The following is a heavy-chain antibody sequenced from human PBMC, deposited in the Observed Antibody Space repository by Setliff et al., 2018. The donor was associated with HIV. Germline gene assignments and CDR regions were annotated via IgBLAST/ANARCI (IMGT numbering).Heavy chain of an antibody. CDR3: ARLLNYYDSSGYYFRLFYGMDV. D-gene: IGHD3-22*01. CDR2: IYPGDSDT. Sequence: PGESLKISCKGSGYSFTSYWIGWVRQMPGKGLEWMGIIYPGDSDTRYSPSFQGQVTISADMSISTAYLQWSSLKASDTAMYYCARLLNYYDSSGYYFRLFYGMDVWGQGTTVTVSS. CDR1: GYSFTSYW. J-gene: IGHJ6*02. V-gene: IGHV5-51*01.